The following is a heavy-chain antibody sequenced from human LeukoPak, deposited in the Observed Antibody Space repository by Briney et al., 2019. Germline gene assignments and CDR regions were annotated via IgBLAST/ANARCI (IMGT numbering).Heavy chain of an antibody. V-gene: IGHV4-38-2*02. Sequence: SETLSLTCTVSGYSISSGYYWGWIRQPPGKGLEWIGEINHSGSTNYNPSLKSRVTISVDTSKNQFSLKLSSVTAADTAVYYCARAPPFDYWGQGTLVTVSS. J-gene: IGHJ4*02. CDR1: GYSISSGYY. CDR3: ARAPPFDY. CDR2: INHSGST.